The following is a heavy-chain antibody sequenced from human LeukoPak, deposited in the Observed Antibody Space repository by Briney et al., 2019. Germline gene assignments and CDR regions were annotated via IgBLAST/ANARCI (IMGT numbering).Heavy chain of an antibody. CDR1: GFTFSSYW. CDR2: IHFSGST. Sequence: GSLRLSCAASGFTFSSYWMSWIRQPPGKGLEWIGYIHFSGSTNYNPSLKNRVTILADTSKNQFSLKLSSVSAADTAVYYCGRAFWAGTFDYWGQGIMVTVSS. D-gene: IGHD3/OR15-3a*01. V-gene: IGHV4-59*01. CDR3: GRAFWAGTFDY. J-gene: IGHJ4*02.